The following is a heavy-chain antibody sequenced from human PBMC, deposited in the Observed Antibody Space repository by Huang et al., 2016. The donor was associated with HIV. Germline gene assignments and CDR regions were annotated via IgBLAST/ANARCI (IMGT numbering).Heavy chain of an antibody. CDR2: VRRKAFGGGS. V-gene: IGHV3-49*03. Sequence: QLVESGGDSVQSGRSLRLSCRGSGFIFNDFAINWFRQSPVKGLELIGVVRRKAFGGGSKSAPSVKDRFTVSRDEAKNVAFLQMDNLQVDDTAIYYCSPSGDDYFYFYMDVWGNGTTVIVS. J-gene: IGHJ6*03. D-gene: IGHD4-17*01. CDR1: GFIFNDFA. CDR3: SPSGDDYFYFYMDV.